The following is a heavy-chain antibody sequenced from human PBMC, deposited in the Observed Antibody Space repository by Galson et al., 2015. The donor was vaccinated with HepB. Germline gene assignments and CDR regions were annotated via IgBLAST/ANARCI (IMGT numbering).Heavy chain of an antibody. CDR2: INQDGSSK. CDR3: ARRISLVRGMITKPDYYYGMDV. Sequence: LRLSCAASGFTFSSYWMNWVRQAPGKGLEWVAHINQDGSSKYYVDSVKGRFTISRDNAKDSVYLQLDSLRAEDTAVYYCARRISLVRGMITKPDYYYGMDVWGQGTTVTVAS. J-gene: IGHJ6*02. CDR1: GFTFSSYW. V-gene: IGHV3-7*03. D-gene: IGHD3-16*01.